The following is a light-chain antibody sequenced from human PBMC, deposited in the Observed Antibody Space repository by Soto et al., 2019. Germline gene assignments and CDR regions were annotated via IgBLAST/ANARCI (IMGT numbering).Light chain of an antibody. Sequence: DIQMTQSPSTLSASVGDRVTITCRASQSISSWLAWYQQKPGKAPKLLIYKASSLESGVPSRFSGSGSGTDFTLTISSLQPDDCATYYCQQYNSYSWAFGPGTKVDIK. CDR3: QQYNSYSWA. V-gene: IGKV1-5*03. J-gene: IGKJ3*01. CDR2: KAS. CDR1: QSISSW.